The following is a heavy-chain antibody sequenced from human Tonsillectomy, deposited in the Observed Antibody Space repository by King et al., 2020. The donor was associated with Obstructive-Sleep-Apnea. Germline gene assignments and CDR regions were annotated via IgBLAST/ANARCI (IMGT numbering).Heavy chain of an antibody. CDR2: ISGSGGST. CDR3: AKSEWTTVTTGYFQH. D-gene: IGHD4-17*01. V-gene: IGHV3-23*04. Sequence: VPLVESGGGVVPPGGSLRLSCAASGFPFLISALSCFRQAPWKGLEWVSAISGSGGSTYYADSVKGRFTISRDNSKNTLYLQMNSLRAEDTAVYYCAKSEWTTVTTGYFQHWGQGTLVTVSS. CDR1: GFPFLISA. J-gene: IGHJ1*01.